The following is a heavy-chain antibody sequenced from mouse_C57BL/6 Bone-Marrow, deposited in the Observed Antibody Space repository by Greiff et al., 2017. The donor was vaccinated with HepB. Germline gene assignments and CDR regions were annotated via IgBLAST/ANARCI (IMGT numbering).Heavy chain of an antibody. D-gene: IGHD1-1*01. Sequence: VKLQESGPGLVAPSQSLSITCTVSGFSLTSYGVHWVRQPPGKGLEWLVVIWSDRSTTYNSAIKSRLSISKDNSKSQVFLKMNSLQTDDTAMYYCARQGYYGSSYYAMDYWGQGTSVTVSS. CDR2: IWSDRST. V-gene: IGHV2-6-1*01. CDR3: ARQGYYGSSYYAMDY. CDR1: GFSLTSYG. J-gene: IGHJ4*01.